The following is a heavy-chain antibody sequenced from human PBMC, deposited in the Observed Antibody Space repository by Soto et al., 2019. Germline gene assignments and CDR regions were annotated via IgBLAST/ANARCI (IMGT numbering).Heavy chain of an antibody. CDR3: ARGILYSGSYYGLDY. J-gene: IGHJ4*02. D-gene: IGHD1-26*01. CDR1: GGSISTSY. Sequence: SETLSLTCTVSGGSISTSYWSWIRQPPGKGLEYIGYIFYSETTNYNPSLKSRVTMSIDRSKRQFSLKMTSVTAADTAVYYCARGILYSGSYYGLDYWGQGTLVTVSS. CDR2: IFYSETT. V-gene: IGHV4-59*01.